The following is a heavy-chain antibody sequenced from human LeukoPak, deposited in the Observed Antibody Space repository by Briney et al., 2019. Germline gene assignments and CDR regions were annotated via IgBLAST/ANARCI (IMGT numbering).Heavy chain of an antibody. Sequence: PSETLSLTCTVSGGSISNSNYYWGWIRQPPGKGLEWIGSIYYSGSTYYNPSLKSRVTISVDTSKNQFSLKVTSVTAADTAVYYCAGQEEYYGSGSYFDYWGQGTLVTVSS. D-gene: IGHD3-10*01. CDR1: GGSISNSNYY. J-gene: IGHJ4*02. CDR3: AGQEEYYGSGSYFDY. V-gene: IGHV4-39*01. CDR2: IYYSGST.